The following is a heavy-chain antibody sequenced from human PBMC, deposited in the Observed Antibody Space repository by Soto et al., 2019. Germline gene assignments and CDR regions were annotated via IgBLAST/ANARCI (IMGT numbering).Heavy chain of an antibody. CDR2: ISAYNGNT. CDR1: GYIFTSYG. CDR3: ARDSLRYFDWLSGTYYFDY. V-gene: IGHV1-18*04. D-gene: IGHD3-9*01. J-gene: IGHJ4*02. Sequence: ASVKVSCKAFGYIFTSYGISWVRQAPGQGLEWMGWISAYNGNTNYAQKLQGRVTMTTDTSTSTAYMELRSLRSDDTAVYYCARDSLRYFDWLSGTYYFDYWGQGTLVTVSS.